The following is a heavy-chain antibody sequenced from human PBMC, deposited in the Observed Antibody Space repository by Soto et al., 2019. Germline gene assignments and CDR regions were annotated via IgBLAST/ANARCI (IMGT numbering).Heavy chain of an antibody. D-gene: IGHD6-6*01. CDR2: INSDGSST. Sequence: GGSLRLSCAASGFTFSSCWMHWVRQAPGKGLVWVSRINSDGSSTSYADSVKGRFTISRDNAKNTLYLQMNSLRAEDTSVYYCARTAARSYYYYGMDVWGQGPTVTVSS. J-gene: IGHJ6*02. CDR3: ARTAARSYYYYGMDV. CDR1: GFTFSSCW. V-gene: IGHV3-74*01.